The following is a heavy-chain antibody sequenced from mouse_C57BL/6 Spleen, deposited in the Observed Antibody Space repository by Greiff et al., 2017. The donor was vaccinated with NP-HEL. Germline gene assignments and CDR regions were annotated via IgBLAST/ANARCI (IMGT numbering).Heavy chain of an antibody. Sequence: VKLVESGAELVKPGASVKMSCKASGYTFTTYPIEWMKQNHGKSLEWIGNFHPYNDDTKYNEKFKGKATLTVEKSSSTVYLELSRLTSDDSAVYYCARRNYYGSSLYAMDYWGQGTSVTVSS. D-gene: IGHD1-1*01. CDR1: GYTFTTYP. CDR2: FHPYNDDT. V-gene: IGHV1-47*01. CDR3: ARRNYYGSSLYAMDY. J-gene: IGHJ4*01.